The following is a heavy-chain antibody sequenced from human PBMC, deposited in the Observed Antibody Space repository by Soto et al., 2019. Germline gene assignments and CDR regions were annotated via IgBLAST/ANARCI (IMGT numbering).Heavy chain of an antibody. Sequence: SETLSLTCTVSGGSISSSRFHWGWIRQPPGKGLEWIASIKYSGTTFYNPSLKSRVTLSVDTSKNQFALKLSSVTAADTAVYYCARGGVDYYDSSGYYFSPYYFDYWGQGTLVTVSS. CDR3: ARGGVDYYDSSGYYFSPYYFDY. CDR1: GGSISSSRFH. J-gene: IGHJ4*02. V-gene: IGHV4-39*06. CDR2: IKYSGTT. D-gene: IGHD3-22*01.